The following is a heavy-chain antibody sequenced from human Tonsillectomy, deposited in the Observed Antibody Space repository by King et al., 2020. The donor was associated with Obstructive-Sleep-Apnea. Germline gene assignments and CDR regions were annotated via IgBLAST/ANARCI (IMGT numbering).Heavy chain of an antibody. CDR3: ARAQNEHSSSWSGVELYFYYGMDV. V-gene: IGHV1-2*04. D-gene: IGHD6-13*01. J-gene: IGHJ6*02. CDR1: GYTFTGYY. Sequence: VQLVESGAEVKKPGASVKVSCKASGYTFTGYYMHCVRQAPGQGLEWMGWINPNSGGTNYAQKFQGWVTRTRDTSISTAYMELSRLSSDDTAVYYCARAQNEHSSSWSGVELYFYYGMDVWGQGTTVTVSS. CDR2: INPNSGGT.